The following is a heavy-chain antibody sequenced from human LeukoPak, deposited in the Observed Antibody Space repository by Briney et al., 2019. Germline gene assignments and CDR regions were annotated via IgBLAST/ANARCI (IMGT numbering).Heavy chain of an antibody. V-gene: IGHV1-69*13. D-gene: IGHD2-2*02. CDR1: GGTFSNYA. J-gene: IGHJ4*02. CDR3: ARVPYCSSTSCYTPYHY. CDR2: IIPIFGTA. Sequence: SVKVSCKASGGTFSNYAISWVRQAPGQGLEWMGGIIPIFGTANYAQKFQGRVTITADESTSTAYMELSSLRSEDTAVYYCARVPYCSSTSCYTPYHYWGQGTLVTVSS.